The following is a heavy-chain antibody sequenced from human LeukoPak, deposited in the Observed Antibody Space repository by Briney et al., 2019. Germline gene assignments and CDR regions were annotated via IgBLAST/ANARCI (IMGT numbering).Heavy chain of an antibody. CDR2: ISAYNGNT. CDR3: ARDRTMIVVDPTREFDY. Sequence: ASVKVSCKASGYTFTSYGISWVRQAPGQGLEWMGWISAYNGNTNYAQKPQGRVTMTTDTSTSTAYMELRSLRSDDTAVYYCARDRTMIVVDPTREFDYWGQGTLVSVSS. V-gene: IGHV1-18*01. D-gene: IGHD3-22*01. CDR1: GYTFTSYG. J-gene: IGHJ4*02.